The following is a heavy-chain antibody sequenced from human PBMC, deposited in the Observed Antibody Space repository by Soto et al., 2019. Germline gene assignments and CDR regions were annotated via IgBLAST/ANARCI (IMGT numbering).Heavy chain of an antibody. J-gene: IGHJ4*02. D-gene: IGHD2-2*01. Sequence: EVQLVESGGGLVQPGEALRLSCAASGLTFRSYWMHWVRQAPGKGLVWGSRINNGGSFEMYVDSVKGRFTISRDNAKNTLYIHMTSLRAEDTAVYYCVRAMQLWRLDSGGQGPLVPVSS. V-gene: IGHV3-74*03. CDR3: VRAMQLWRLDS. CDR2: INNGGSFE. CDR1: GLTFRSYW.